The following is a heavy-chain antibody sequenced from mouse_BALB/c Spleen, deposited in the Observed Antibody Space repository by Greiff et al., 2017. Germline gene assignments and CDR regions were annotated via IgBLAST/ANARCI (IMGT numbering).Heavy chain of an antibody. D-gene: IGHD2-10*02. CDR3: ARSYGNGYFDV. V-gene: IGHV5-17*02. Sequence: EVQVVESGGGLVQPGGSRKLSCAASGFTFSSFGMHWVRQAPEKGLEWVAYISSGSSTIYYADTVKGRFTISRDNPKNTLFLQMTSLRSEDTAMYYCARSYGNGYFDVWGAGTTVTVSS. CDR1: GFTFSSFG. J-gene: IGHJ1*01. CDR2: ISSGSSTI.